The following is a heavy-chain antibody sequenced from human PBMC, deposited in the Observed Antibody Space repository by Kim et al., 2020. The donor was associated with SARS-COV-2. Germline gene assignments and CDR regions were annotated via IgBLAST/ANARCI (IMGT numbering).Heavy chain of an antibody. CDR2: INHSGST. V-gene: IGHV4-34*01. D-gene: IGHD3-16*01. J-gene: IGHJ3*02. CDR1: GGSFSGYY. Sequence: SETLSLTCAVYGGSFSGYYWSWIRQPPGKGLEWIGEINHSGSTNYNPSLKSRVTISIDTSKNQFSLKLSSVTAADTAVYYCARGLGGIGAFDIWGQGTMVTVSS. CDR3: ARGLGGIGAFDI.